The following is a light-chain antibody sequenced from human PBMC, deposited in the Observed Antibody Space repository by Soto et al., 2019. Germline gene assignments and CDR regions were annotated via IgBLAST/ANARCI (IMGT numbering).Light chain of an antibody. CDR2: GAS. V-gene: IGKV3-15*01. CDR1: QSVSSN. Sequence: EILMTQSPATLSVSPGERATLSCMAIQSVSSNLAWYQQKPGQSPRLLIYGASTRATGIPARFSGSGSGTEFTLTISSLQSEDFAVYYCQQYDNWPRTFGQGTKVDI. J-gene: IGKJ1*01. CDR3: QQYDNWPRT.